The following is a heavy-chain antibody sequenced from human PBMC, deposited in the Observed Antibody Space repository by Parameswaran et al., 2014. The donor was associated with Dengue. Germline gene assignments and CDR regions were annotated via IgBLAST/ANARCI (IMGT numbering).Heavy chain of an antibody. Sequence: WIRQPPGKGLEWVSSISSSSSYIYYADSVKGRFTISRDNAKNSLYLQMNSLRAEDTAVYYCARSRTMTPAGDIWGQGTMVIVSS. D-gene: IGHD3-22*01. J-gene: IGHJ3*02. CDR3: ARSRTMTPAGDI. V-gene: IGHV3-21*01. CDR2: ISSSSSYI.